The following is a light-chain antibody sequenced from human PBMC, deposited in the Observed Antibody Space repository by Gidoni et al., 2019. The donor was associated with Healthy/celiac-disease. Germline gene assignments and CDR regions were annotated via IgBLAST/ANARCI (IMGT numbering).Light chain of an antibody. CDR2: DAS. CDR3: QQRSNWPPLT. CDR1: QRVSSY. V-gene: IGKV3-11*01. Sequence: IVLTPSPATLSLSPGATATLSCRASQRVSSYLAWYQQKPGQAPRLLIYDASNRATGIPARFSGSGSGTDFTLTISSLEPEDFAVYYCQQRSNWPPLTFGGGTKVEIK. J-gene: IGKJ4*01.